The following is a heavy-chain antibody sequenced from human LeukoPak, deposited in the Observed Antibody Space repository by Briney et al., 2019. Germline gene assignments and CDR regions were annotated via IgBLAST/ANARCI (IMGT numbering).Heavy chain of an antibody. D-gene: IGHD6-13*01. CDR1: GYTFTGYY. Sequence: ASVKVSCKASGYTFTGYYMHWVRQAPGQGLEWMGWINPNSGGTNYAQKFQGRVTMTRDTFISTAYMELSRLRSDDTAVYYCARVTRIAAAGRPVRHYGMDVWGQGTTVTVSS. J-gene: IGHJ6*02. CDR3: ARVTRIAAAGRPVRHYGMDV. CDR2: INPNSGGT. V-gene: IGHV1-2*02.